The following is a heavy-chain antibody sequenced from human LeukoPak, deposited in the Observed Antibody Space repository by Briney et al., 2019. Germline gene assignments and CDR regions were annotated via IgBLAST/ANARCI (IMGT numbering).Heavy chain of an antibody. CDR2: IYSGGST. CDR1: GFTVSSNY. CDR3: ARDFSSGWYDY. D-gene: IGHD6-19*01. V-gene: IGHV3-53*01. J-gene: IGHJ4*02. Sequence: PGGSLRLSCAASGFTVSSNYMSWVRQAPGKGLEWVSVIYSGGSTYYADSVKGRFTTSRDNSKNTLYLQMNSLRAEDTAVYYCARDFSSGWYDYWGQGTLVTVSS.